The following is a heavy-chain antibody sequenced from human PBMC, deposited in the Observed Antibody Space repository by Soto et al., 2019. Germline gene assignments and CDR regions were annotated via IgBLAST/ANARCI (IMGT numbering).Heavy chain of an antibody. CDR3: AKDHXIAAAASASPGDDAFDI. J-gene: IGHJ3*02. CDR1: GFTFSIYA. CDR2: ISGSGGST. V-gene: IGHV3-23*01. Sequence: GSLRLSCAASGFTFSIYAMSWVRQAPGKGLEWVSAISGSGGSTYYADSVKGRFTISRGNSKNTLYLQMNSLRAEDTAVYYCAKDHXIAAAASASPGDDAFDIWGRGTMVTVSS. D-gene: IGHD6-13*01.